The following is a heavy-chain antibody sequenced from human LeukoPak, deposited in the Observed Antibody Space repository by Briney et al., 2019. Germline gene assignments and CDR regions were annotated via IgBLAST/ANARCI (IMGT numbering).Heavy chain of an antibody. J-gene: IGHJ2*01. V-gene: IGHV1-69*06. D-gene: IGHD4-17*01. CDR3: ARDTSTVTHWYFDL. CDR1: GGTFSSYA. CDR2: IIPIFGTA. Sequence: SVKLSCKASGGTFSSYAISWVRQAPGQGLEWMGGIIPIFGTANYAQKFQGRVTITAHKSTSTAYMELSSLRSEDTAVYYCARDTSTVTHWYFDLWGRGTLVTVSS.